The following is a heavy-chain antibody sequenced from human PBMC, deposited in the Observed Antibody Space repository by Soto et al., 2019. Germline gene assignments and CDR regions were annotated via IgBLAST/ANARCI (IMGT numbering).Heavy chain of an antibody. Sequence: GGSLRLSCAASGFTFSDRYMDWVRQAPGKGLEWVGRTKNKANSYTTEYAASVKGRFTISRDDSRNSVYLQMNSLKTDDTAVYYCTIEGAYPGPDFDYWGQGTLVTVSS. J-gene: IGHJ4*02. D-gene: IGHD3-16*01. CDR2: TKNKANSYTT. CDR1: GFTFSDRY. CDR3: TIEGAYPGPDFDY. V-gene: IGHV3-72*01.